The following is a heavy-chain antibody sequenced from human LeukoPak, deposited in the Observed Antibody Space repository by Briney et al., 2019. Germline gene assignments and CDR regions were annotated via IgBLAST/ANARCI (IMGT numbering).Heavy chain of an antibody. V-gene: IGHV3-30*18. J-gene: IGHJ4*02. CDR2: ISYDGSNK. CDR1: RFTFSSYG. Sequence: GGSLRVFCAASRFTFSSYGVHWVRQAPGKGLERVAVISYDGSNKYCADSVKGRFTISRDNSKNTLYLQMNSLRAEDTAVYYCAKDHGSGDYYFDYWGQGTLVTVSS. CDR3: AKDHGSGDYYFDY. D-gene: IGHD3-10*01.